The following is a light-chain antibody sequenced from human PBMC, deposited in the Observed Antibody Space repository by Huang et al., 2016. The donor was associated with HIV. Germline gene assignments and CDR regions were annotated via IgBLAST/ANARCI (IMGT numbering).Light chain of an antibody. V-gene: IGKV3D-15*01. CDR2: DTS. CDR3: QQYDNWPPGLT. CDR1: QNVRSN. J-gene: IGKJ4*01. Sequence: EIVMTQSPATLSVSPGGGATLSCRASQNVRSNLAWYQETPGQAPRRLSYDTSTRASGVPARFSGSGSGTEFTLTISGLQSEDFAVYYCQQYDNWPPGLTFGGGTKVEI.